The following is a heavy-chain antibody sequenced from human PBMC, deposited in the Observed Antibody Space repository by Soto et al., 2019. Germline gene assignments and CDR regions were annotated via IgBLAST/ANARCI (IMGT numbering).Heavy chain of an antibody. Sequence: ASETLSLTCTVSGGSISSGGYYWSWIRQHPGKGLEWIGYIDYSGSTYYNPSLKSRVIISVDASKNQFSLKLSSVAAADTAVYYCARCLYYYDRSGYSPAFDNWGQGTLVTVSS. CDR1: GGSISSGGYY. CDR3: ARCLYYYDRSGYSPAFDN. D-gene: IGHD3-22*01. J-gene: IGHJ4*02. V-gene: IGHV4-30-4*08. CDR2: IDYSGST.